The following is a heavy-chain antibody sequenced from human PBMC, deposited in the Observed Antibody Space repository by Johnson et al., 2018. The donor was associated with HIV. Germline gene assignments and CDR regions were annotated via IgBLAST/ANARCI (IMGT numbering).Heavy chain of an antibody. D-gene: IGHD3-3*01. CDR3: AKGLAAFFAFDI. J-gene: IGHJ3*02. Sequence: VQLVESGGGLVKPGGSLRLSCAASGFTFSDYYMSWVRQAPGKGLEWVRRIKSKTDGGTPHYAAPVKGRFTISRDDSKNTLYLQMNSLRAEDTAVYYCAKGLAAFFAFDIWGQGTMVTVSS. V-gene: IGHV3-15*01. CDR2: IKSKTDGGTP. CDR1: GFTFSDYY.